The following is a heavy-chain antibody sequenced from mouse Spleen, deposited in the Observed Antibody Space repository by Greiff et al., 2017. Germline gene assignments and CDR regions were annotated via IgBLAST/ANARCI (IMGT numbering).Heavy chain of an antibody. CDR3: AWLLRDYYAMDY. D-gene: IGHD2-3*01. V-gene: IGHV1-50*01. Sequence: QVQLQQSGAELVKPGASVKLSCKASGYTFTSYWMQWVKQRPGQGLEWIGEIDPSDSYTNYNQKFKGKATLTVDTSSSTAYMQLSSLTSEDSAVYYCAWLLRDYYAMDYWGQGTSVTVSS. CDR1: GYTFTSYW. J-gene: IGHJ4*01. CDR2: IDPSDSYT.